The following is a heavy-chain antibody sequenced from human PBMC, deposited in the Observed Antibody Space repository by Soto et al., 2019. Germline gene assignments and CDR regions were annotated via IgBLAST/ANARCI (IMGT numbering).Heavy chain of an antibody. CDR1: GYTLTSYA. Sequence: ASVKVSSKASGYTLTSYAMHWVRQAPGQRLEWMGWINAGNGNTKYSQKFQGRVTITRDTSASTAYMELSSLRSEDTAVYYCARDQYSYGYSFSYWGQGTLVTVSS. J-gene: IGHJ4*02. D-gene: IGHD5-18*01. CDR3: ARDQYSYGYSFSY. CDR2: INAGNGNT. V-gene: IGHV1-3*01.